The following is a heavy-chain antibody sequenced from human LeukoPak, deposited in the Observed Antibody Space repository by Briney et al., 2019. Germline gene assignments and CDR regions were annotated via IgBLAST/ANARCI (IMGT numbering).Heavy chain of an antibody. CDR1: GGSISSYY. J-gene: IGHJ4*02. CDR2: IYYSGST. CDR3: ARARYDSSGYRFDY. V-gene: IGHV4-59*01. D-gene: IGHD3-22*01. Sequence: SETLSLTCTVSGGSISSYYWSWIRQPPGKGLEWIGYIYYSGSTNCNPSLKGRVTISVDTSKNQFSLKLSSVTAADTAVYYCARARYDSSGYRFDYWGQGTLVTVSS.